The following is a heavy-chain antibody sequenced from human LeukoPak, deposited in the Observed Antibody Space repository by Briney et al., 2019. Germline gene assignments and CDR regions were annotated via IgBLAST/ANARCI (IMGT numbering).Heavy chain of an antibody. CDR2: INSDGSST. CDR1: GYTFTGYY. Sequence: SCKASGYTFTGYYMHWVRQAPGKGLVWVSRINSDGSSTNYADSVKGRFTISRDNAKNTLYLQMNSLRAEDTAVYYCARNSSAYYGGDDAFDIWGQGTMVTVSS. J-gene: IGHJ3*02. D-gene: IGHD3-22*01. CDR3: ARNSSAYYGGDDAFDI. V-gene: IGHV3-74*01.